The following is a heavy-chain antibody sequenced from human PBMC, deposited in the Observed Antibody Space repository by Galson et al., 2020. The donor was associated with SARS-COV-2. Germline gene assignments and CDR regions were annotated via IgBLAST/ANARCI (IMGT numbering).Heavy chain of an antibody. V-gene: IGHV3-21*01. D-gene: IGHD3-22*01. CDR1: GFTFSSYS. CDR3: ARGSYYYDSSGYVDY. CDR2: ISSSSSYI. Sequence: GESMKIFCAASGFTFSSYSMNWVRQAPGKGLEWVSSISSSSSYIYYADSVKGRFTISRDNAKNSLYLQMNSLRAEDTAVYYCARGSYYYDSSGYVDYWGQGTLVTVSS. J-gene: IGHJ4*02.